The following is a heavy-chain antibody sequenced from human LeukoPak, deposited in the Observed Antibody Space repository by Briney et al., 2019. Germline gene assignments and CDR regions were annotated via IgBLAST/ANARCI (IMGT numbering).Heavy chain of an antibody. CDR3: ARAAAARRWGHPDY. D-gene: IGHD6-6*01. V-gene: IGHV3-11*01. Sequence: GGSLRLSCAVSGFTFSDYHMSWIRQAPGKGLEWVSYISSGGSSISHADSVKGRFTISRDNAENSLYLQMNSLRAEDTAVYYCARAAAARRWGHPDYWGQGTLVTVSS. CDR2: ISSGGSSI. CDR1: GFTFSDYH. J-gene: IGHJ4*02.